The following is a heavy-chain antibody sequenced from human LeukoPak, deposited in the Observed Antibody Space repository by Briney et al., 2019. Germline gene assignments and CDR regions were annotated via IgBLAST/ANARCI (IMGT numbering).Heavy chain of an antibody. CDR1: GGTFSSYA. D-gene: IGHD2-2*02. V-gene: IGHV1-69*13. Sequence: SVKVSCKASGGTFSSYAISWVRQAPGQGLEWMGGIIPIFGTANYAQKFQGRVTITADESTGTAYMELSSLRSEDTAVYYCAACCSSTSCYTCNWFDPWGQGTLVTVSS. CDR2: IIPIFGTA. CDR3: AACCSSTSCYTCNWFDP. J-gene: IGHJ5*02.